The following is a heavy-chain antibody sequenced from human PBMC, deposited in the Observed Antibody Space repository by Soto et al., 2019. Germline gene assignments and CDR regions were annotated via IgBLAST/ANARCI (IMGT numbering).Heavy chain of an antibody. CDR3: TTYDYIWGSDRYRRAY. CDR1: GFPFANAW. D-gene: IGHD3-16*02. J-gene: IGHJ4*02. V-gene: IGHV3-15*01. Sequence: GGSLRLSCAASGFPFANAWMSWVRQVPGKGLEWVARVLRKADGGTTDYAAPVKDRFIISRDDSRNTLHLQMNNLKTEDTAVYYCTTYDYIWGSDRYRRAYWGQGALVTVSS. CDR2: VLRKADGGTT.